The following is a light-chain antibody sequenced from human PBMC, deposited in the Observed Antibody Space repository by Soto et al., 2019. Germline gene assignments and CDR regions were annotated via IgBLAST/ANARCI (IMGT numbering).Light chain of an antibody. J-gene: IGLJ2*01. CDR1: SSNIGAGYD. Sequence: QSVLTQPPSVSGAPGQRVTISCTGSSSNIGAGYDVHWYQQLPGTAPKLLIHGNRNRPSGVPDRFSGSKSGTSASLAITGLQAEDEADHYCQSYDSSLSGSVFGGGTKVTVL. CDR2: GNR. V-gene: IGLV1-40*01. CDR3: QSYDSSLSGSV.